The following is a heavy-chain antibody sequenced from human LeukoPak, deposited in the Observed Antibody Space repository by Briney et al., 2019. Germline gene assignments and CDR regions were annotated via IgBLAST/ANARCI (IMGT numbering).Heavy chain of an antibody. V-gene: IGHV3-23*01. CDR3: AKRGVVIRVILVGFHKEAYYFDS. CDR1: GITLSNCG. Sequence: PGGSLRLSCAVSGITLSNCGMSWVRQAPGKGLEWVSGISGSGGNTYYADSVKGRFTISRDSSKNTLYLQMNSLRAEDTAVYFCAKRGVVIRVILVGFHKEAYYFDSWGQGALITVSS. D-gene: IGHD3-22*01. J-gene: IGHJ4*02. CDR2: ISGSGGNT.